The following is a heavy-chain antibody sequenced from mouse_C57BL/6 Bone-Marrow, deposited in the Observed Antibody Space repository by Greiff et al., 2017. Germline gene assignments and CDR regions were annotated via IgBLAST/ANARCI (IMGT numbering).Heavy chain of an antibody. CDR3: ARGLWYFDY. CDR2: INPGSGGT. D-gene: IGHD1-1*02. J-gene: IGHJ2*01. Sequence: QVQLQQSGAELVRPGTSVKVSCKASGYAFTNYLIEWVKQRPGQGLEWIGVINPGSGGTNYNEKFKGKATLTADKSSSTAYMQLSSLTSADSAVYFCARGLWYFDYWGQGTTLTVSS. V-gene: IGHV1-54*01. CDR1: GYAFTNYL.